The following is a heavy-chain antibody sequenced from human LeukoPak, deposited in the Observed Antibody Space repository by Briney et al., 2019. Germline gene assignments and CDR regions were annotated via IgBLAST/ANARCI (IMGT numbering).Heavy chain of an antibody. CDR2: MYYSGDS. J-gene: IGHJ5*02. CDR1: GVPITDYY. Sequence: SETLSLTCTISGVPITDYYWSWVRLAPRRGLEWIGYMYYSGDSNSNPSLEGRVTMSADTSTSQFSLRLTSVTAADTAIYYCARELPSTRNWFDPWGQGILVTVSS. V-gene: IGHV4-59*01. D-gene: IGHD1-14*01. CDR3: ARELPSTRNWFDP.